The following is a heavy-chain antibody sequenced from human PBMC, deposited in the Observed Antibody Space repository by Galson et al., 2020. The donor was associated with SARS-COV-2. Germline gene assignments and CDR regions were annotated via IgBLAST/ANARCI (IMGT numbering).Heavy chain of an antibody. CDR3: ARAYIDYYDSSGYYYDY. J-gene: IGHJ4*02. Sequence: ETSETLSLTCTVSGGSISSYYWSWIRQPPGKGLEWIGYIYYSGSTNYNPSLKSRVTISVDTSKNQFSQKLSSVTAADTAVYYCARAYIDYYDSSGYYYDYWGQGTLVTVSS. V-gene: IGHV4-59*01. D-gene: IGHD3-22*01. CDR2: IYYSGST. CDR1: GGSISSYY.